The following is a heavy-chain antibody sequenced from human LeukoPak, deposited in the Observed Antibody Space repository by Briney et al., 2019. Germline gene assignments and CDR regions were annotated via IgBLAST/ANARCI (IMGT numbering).Heavy chain of an antibody. Sequence: PGESLKISCKGSGYSFTTYWIAWVRQMPGEGLELMGIIYPGDSETRYSPSFQGQVTISADKSLTTAYLQWGSLKASDTAMYYCTRSPRDGYHDAFDIWGQGTMVTVFS. CDR1: GYSFTTYW. CDR2: IYPGDSET. J-gene: IGHJ3*02. CDR3: TRSPRDGYHDAFDI. D-gene: IGHD5-24*01. V-gene: IGHV5-51*01.